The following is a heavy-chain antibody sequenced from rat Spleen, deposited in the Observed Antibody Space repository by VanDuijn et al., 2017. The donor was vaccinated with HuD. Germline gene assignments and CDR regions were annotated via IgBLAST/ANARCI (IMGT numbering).Heavy chain of an antibody. CDR2: ISTGGGNT. V-gene: IGHV5-25*01. Sequence: EVQLVESGGGLVQPGRSLKLSCAASGFTYNNYVMVWVRQAPTKGLEWVASISTGGGNTYYRDSVKGRFTISRDNAKSTLYLQMDSLRSEDTATYYCARRTVAPDYWGQGVMVTVSS. J-gene: IGHJ2*01. D-gene: IGHD1-8*01. CDR1: GFTYNNYV. CDR3: ARRTVAPDY.